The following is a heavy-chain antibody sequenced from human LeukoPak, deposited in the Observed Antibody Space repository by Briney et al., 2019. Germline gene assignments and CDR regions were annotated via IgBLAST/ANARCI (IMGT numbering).Heavy chain of an antibody. V-gene: IGHV1-69*13. Sequence: GASVKVSCKASGGTFSSYAISWVRQAPGRGLEWMGGIIPIFGTANYAQKFQGRVTITADESTSTAYMELSSLRSEDTAVYYCARGLEWFGEFYYGMDVWGKGTTVTVSS. D-gene: IGHD3-10*01. J-gene: IGHJ6*04. CDR1: GGTFSSYA. CDR2: IIPIFGTA. CDR3: ARGLEWFGEFYYGMDV.